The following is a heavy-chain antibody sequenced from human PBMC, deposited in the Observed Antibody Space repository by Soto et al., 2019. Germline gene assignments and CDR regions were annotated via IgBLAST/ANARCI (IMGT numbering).Heavy chain of an antibody. CDR2: INSDGSST. CDR1: GFTFSSYW. J-gene: IGHJ6*02. Sequence: EVQLVESGGGLVQPGGSLRLSCAASGFTFSSYWMHWVRQAPGKGLVWVSRINSDGSSTTYADSVKGRFTISRDNAKKTLYLQMNSLRAEDTAVYYCARDEWIDRGMDVWGQGTTVTVSS. D-gene: IGHD3-22*01. V-gene: IGHV3-74*01. CDR3: ARDEWIDRGMDV.